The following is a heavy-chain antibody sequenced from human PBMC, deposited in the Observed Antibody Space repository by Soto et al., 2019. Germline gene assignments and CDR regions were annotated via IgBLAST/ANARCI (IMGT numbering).Heavy chain of an antibody. J-gene: IGHJ5*02. V-gene: IGHV4-39*01. D-gene: IGHD2-2*01. CDR1: GGSISSSSYY. CDR3: ARLVRVDCSSTSCYPGNWFDP. Sequence: PSETLSLTCTVSGGSISSSSYYWGWIRQPPGKGLEWIGSIYYSGSTYYNPSLKSRVTISVDTSKNQFSLKLSSVTAADTAVYYCARLVRVDCSSTSCYPGNWFDPWGQGTLVTVSS. CDR2: IYYSGST.